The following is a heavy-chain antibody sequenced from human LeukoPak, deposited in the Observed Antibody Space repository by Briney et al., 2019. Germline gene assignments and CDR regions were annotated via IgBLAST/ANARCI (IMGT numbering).Heavy chain of an antibody. CDR3: ASVRSGSHYFDY. Sequence: SGTLSLTCTVSGGSISTDSYYWGWVLQPPGKGLEWIGSISYSGNTYYNPSLKSRVTISVDTSKNQFSRKLTSVTAADTAVYYCASVRSGSHYFDYWGQGTLVTVSS. V-gene: IGHV4-39*01. D-gene: IGHD1-26*01. J-gene: IGHJ4*02. CDR2: ISYSGNT. CDR1: GGSISTDSYY.